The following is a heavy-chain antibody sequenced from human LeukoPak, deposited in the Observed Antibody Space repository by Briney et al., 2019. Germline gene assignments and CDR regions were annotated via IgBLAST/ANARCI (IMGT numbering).Heavy chain of an antibody. V-gene: IGHV3-53*01. D-gene: IGHD3-9*01. CDR3: ASGRIQTGYFDDYYGMDV. Sequence: PGGSLTLSCAASGFTVRRIYMSWVRQAPGKGLEWVSDIYNGGSTYYADSLKGRFTISRHNSKNTLYLQMNSLRGYGTAAHHCASGRIQTGYFDDYYGMDVWGQGTTVTVSS. CDR1: GFTVRRIY. J-gene: IGHJ6*02. CDR2: IYNGGST.